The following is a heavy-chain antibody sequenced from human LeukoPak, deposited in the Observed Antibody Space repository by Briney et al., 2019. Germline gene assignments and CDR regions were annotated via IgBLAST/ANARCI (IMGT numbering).Heavy chain of an antibody. Sequence: QAGGSLRLSCAASGFTVSNNYMSWVRQAPRKGLEWVSVIYSGGSTYYADSVKGRFTISRDNSKNTLYLQMNSLRAEDTAVYYCARIYSGSYSDYWGQGTLVTVSS. CDR1: GFTVSNNY. V-gene: IGHV3-53*01. J-gene: IGHJ4*02. CDR2: IYSGGST. D-gene: IGHD1-26*01. CDR3: ARIYSGSYSDY.